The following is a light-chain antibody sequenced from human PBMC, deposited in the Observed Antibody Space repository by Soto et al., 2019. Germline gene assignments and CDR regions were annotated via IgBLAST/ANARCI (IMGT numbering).Light chain of an antibody. V-gene: IGKV3-20*01. J-gene: IGKJ2*01. Sequence: EIVLTQSPGTLSLSPGERATLSCRASQSVSSSYLAWYQQKPGQAPRLLIDGASSRATGIPDRFSGSGSGTDFTLTISRLEPEDFVVYYCQQYGSSLPDTFGQGTKLEIK. CDR3: QQYGSSLPDT. CDR1: QSVSSSY. CDR2: GAS.